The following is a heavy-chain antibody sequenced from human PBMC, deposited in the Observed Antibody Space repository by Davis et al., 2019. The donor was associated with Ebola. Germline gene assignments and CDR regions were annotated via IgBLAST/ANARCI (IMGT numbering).Heavy chain of an antibody. V-gene: IGHV1-2*04. CDR1: GYTFTGYY. CDR3: AREGAGRSYSNYYYGMDV. Sequence: ASVKVSCKASGYTFTGYYMHWVRQAPGQGLEWMGWINPNSGGTNYAQKFQGWVSMTRDTSISTAYMELSGLRSDDTAVYYCAREGAGRSYSNYYYGMDVWGQGTTVTVSS. CDR2: INPNSGGT. D-gene: IGHD1-26*01. J-gene: IGHJ6*02.